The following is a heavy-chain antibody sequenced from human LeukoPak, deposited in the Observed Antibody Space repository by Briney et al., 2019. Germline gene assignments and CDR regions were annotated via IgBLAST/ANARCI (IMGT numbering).Heavy chain of an antibody. CDR1: XXPFXXXW. Sequence: SXXPFXXXWMSWVRQAPGKGLEWVANINQDGSEKYXVDSVRGRFAISRDNXKNTLYLQMNRLRAEDTAVYYCXXXXXXXXXYNWFDPWGQGTLVTVSS. V-gene: IGHV3-7*03. J-gene: IGHJ5*02. CDR2: INQDGSEK. CDR3: XXXXXXXXXYNWFDP.